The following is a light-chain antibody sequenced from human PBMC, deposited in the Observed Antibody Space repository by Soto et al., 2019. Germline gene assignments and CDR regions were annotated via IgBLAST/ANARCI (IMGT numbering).Light chain of an antibody. CDR1: SSDVGDYNY. V-gene: IGLV2-14*01. J-gene: IGLJ1*01. CDR2: EVV. CDR3: SSYTSSSTYV. Sequence: QSVLTQPASVSGSPGQSITISCTGTSSDVGDYNYVSWYQQHPGKAPKLMIFEVVNRPSGVSNRFSGSKSGNTASLTISGLQAEDEADYYCSSYTSSSTYVFGTGTKVTVL.